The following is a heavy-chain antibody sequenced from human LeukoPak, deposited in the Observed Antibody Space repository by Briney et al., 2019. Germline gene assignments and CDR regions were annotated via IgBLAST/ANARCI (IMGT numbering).Heavy chain of an antibody. D-gene: IGHD6-13*01. J-gene: IGHJ5*02. CDR3: AIAAAGWSNWFDP. Sequence: GGSLRLSCAASGFTFSSYGMHWVRQAPGKGLEWVAVISYDGSNKYYADSVKGRFTISRDNSKNTLYLQMNSLRVEDTAVYYCAIAAAGWSNWFDPWGQGTLVTVSS. CDR1: GFTFSSYG. V-gene: IGHV3-30-3*01. CDR2: ISYDGSNK.